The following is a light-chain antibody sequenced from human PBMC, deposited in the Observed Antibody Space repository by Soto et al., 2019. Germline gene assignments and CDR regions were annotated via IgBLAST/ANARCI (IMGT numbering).Light chain of an antibody. CDR2: EVS. Sequence: QSALTQPPSASGSPGQSVTISCTGTSSDVGGYNYVSWYQQHPGKAPKLMIYEVSKRPSGVPDRFSGSKSGNTASLTVSGLQAEDEADYYCSSYAGSGDVFGTGTKLTVL. CDR3: SSYAGSGDV. CDR1: SSDVGGYNY. V-gene: IGLV2-8*01. J-gene: IGLJ1*01.